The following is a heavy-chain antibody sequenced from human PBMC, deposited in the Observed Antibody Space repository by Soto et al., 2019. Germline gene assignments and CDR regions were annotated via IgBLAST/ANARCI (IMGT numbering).Heavy chain of an antibody. J-gene: IGHJ4*02. CDR3: ARGRTVRNYADASSDCFCFFDY. V-gene: IGHV4-59*01. CDR1: GDSISTFY. D-gene: IGHD3-22*01. Sequence: KTSETLSLTCTVSGDSISTFYWGWMRQSPGKELEWIGYVYYTGSTNYNPSLKSRVTISVDRSKNQFSLKLTSANAADTAVYYCARGRTVRNYADASSDCFCFFDYWGRVTQVTVS. CDR2: VYYTGST.